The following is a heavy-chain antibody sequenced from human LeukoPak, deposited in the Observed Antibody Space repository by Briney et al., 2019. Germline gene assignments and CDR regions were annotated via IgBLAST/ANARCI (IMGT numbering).Heavy chain of an antibody. CDR1: GYTFNGYF. CDR3: ARGSYYHPEY. CDR2: INPNSGGT. D-gene: IGHD1-26*01. Sequence: ASVKVSCKASGYTFNGYFMHWVRQAPGQGLEWMGWINPNSGGTNYAQKFQGSVTMTRDTSISTVYVELSRLRSDDTAVYHCARGSYYHPEYWGQGTPVTVSS. J-gene: IGHJ4*02. V-gene: IGHV1-2*02.